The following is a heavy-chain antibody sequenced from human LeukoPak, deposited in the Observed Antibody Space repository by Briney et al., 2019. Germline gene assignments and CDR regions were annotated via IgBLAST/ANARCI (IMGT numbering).Heavy chain of an antibody. Sequence: SETLSLTCTVSGDSISGGSYFWGWIRQPPGKGLEWIGTMYYSGGTYYNPSLRSRVTMSLDTSQNQFSLKLSSVTAADTAVYFCARAVSGIGLDYWGQEILVTVSS. CDR3: ARAVSGIGLDY. CDR1: GDSISGGSYF. CDR2: MYYSGGT. D-gene: IGHD6-19*01. V-gene: IGHV4-39*01. J-gene: IGHJ4*02.